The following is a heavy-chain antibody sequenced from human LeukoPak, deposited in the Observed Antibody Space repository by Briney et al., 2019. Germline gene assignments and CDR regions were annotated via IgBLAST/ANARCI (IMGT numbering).Heavy chain of an antibody. CDR2: INHSGST. D-gene: IGHD2-2*01. J-gene: IGHJ4*02. CDR1: GGSFSGYY. Sequence: PSETLSLTCAVYGGSFSGYYWSWIRQPPGKGLEWIGEINHSGSTNYNPSLKSRVTISVDTSKNQFSLKLSSVTAADTAVYYCARGRLVVPAAMLGYFGYWGQGTLVTVSS. V-gene: IGHV4-34*01. CDR3: ARGRLVVPAAMLGYFGY.